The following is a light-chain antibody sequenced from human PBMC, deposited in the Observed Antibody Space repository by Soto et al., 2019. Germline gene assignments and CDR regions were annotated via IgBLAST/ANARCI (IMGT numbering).Light chain of an antibody. Sequence: QPVLTQPPSVSGAPGQRVTISCIGATSDVHWYQHLPGTAPKLLIYGNNNRPSGVPDRFSGSKSDTSASLAITGLQAEDEADYYCQSFDSSLSALYVFGTGTKLTVL. CDR1: GATSD. CDR3: QSFDSSLSALYV. J-gene: IGLJ1*01. V-gene: IGLV1-40*01. CDR2: GNN.